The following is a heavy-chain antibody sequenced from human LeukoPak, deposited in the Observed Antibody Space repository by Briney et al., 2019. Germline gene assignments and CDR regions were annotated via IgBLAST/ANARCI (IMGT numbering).Heavy chain of an antibody. J-gene: IGHJ3*02. D-gene: IGHD4-23*01. CDR3: ARDTHDYGGKGAFDI. CDR2: IHYTGTT. Sequence: SETLSLTCIVSGGSINNHYWTWIRQTPGKGLEWIGDIHYTGTTKYNPSLKSRVTISVDTSKNQFSLKLSSVTAADTAVYYCARDTHDYGGKGAFDIWGQGTMVTVSS. CDR1: GGSINNHY. V-gene: IGHV4-59*11.